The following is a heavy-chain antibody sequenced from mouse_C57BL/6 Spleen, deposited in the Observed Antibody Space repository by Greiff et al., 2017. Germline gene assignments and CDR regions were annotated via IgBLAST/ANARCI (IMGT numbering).Heavy chain of an antibody. CDR3: ARPLDGYYTWFAY. V-gene: IGHV1-69*01. CDR1: GYTFTSYW. D-gene: IGHD2-3*01. CDR2: IDPSDSYT. J-gene: IGHJ3*01. Sequence: VQLQQSGAELVMPGASVKLSCKASGYTFTSYWMHWVKQRPGQGLEWIGEIDPSDSYTNYNQKFKGKSTLTVDKSSSTAYMQLSSLTSEDSAVYYCARPLDGYYTWFAYWGQGTLVTVSA.